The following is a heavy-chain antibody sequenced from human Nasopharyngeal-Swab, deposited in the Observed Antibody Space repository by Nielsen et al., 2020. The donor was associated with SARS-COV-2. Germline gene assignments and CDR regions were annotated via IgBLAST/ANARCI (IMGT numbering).Heavy chain of an antibody. J-gene: IGHJ3*02. Sequence: WIRQPPGKGLEWVSYISSSSSTIYYADSVKGRFTISRDNAKNSLYLQMNSLRAEDTAVYYCAKDWGVGYCSSTSCYAHDAFDIWGQGTMVTVSS. CDR3: AKDWGVGYCSSTSCYAHDAFDI. CDR2: ISSSSSTI. D-gene: IGHD2-2*01. V-gene: IGHV3-11*01.